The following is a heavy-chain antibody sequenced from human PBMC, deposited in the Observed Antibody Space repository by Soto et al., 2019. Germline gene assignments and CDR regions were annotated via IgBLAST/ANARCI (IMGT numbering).Heavy chain of an antibody. CDR2: ISAAGDNT. CDR3: ARGARIAVARTGAVDY. J-gene: IGHJ4*02. Sequence: GGSLRLSCAASGFTFSIYAMTWVRQAPGKGLEWVSTISAAGDNTYYADSVKGRFTISRDNSKNTLFLQVNSLRAEDTAVYYCARGARIAVARTGAVDYWGQGTLVTVSS. V-gene: IGHV3-23*01. CDR1: GFTFSIYA. D-gene: IGHD6-19*01.